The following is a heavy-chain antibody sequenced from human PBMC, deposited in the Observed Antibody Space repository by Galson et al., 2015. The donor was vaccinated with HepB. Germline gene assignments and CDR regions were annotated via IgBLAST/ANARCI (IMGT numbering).Heavy chain of an antibody. J-gene: IGHJ6*03. CDR1: GFTFSSYG. Sequence: SLRLSCAASGFTFSSYGMHWVRQAPGKGLEWVAVISYDGSNKYYADSVKGRFTISRDNSKNTLYLQMNSLRAEDTAVYYCAKDPRGGCSSTSCGSKGYDSYYYYYYMDVWAKGPRSPSP. V-gene: IGHV3-30*18. D-gene: IGHD2-2*01. CDR3: AKDPRGGCSSTSCGSKGYDSYYYYYYMDV. CDR2: ISYDGSNK.